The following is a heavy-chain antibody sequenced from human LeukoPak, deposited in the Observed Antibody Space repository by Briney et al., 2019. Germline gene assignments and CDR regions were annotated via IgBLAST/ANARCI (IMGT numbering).Heavy chain of an antibody. Sequence: ASVRVSCKASGYTFTSYDINWVRQATGQGLEWMGWMNPNSGNTGYTQKCQGRVTITRNTSISTAYMELSSLRSEDTAVYYCARGDYDFWSGYYTSTLNWFDPWGQGTLVTVSS. J-gene: IGHJ5*02. CDR2: MNPNSGNT. D-gene: IGHD3-3*01. V-gene: IGHV1-8*03. CDR3: ARGDYDFWSGYYTSTLNWFDP. CDR1: GYTFTSYD.